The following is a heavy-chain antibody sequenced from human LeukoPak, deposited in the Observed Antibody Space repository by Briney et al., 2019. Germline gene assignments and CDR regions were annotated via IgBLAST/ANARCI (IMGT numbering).Heavy chain of an antibody. V-gene: IGHV3-11*01. J-gene: IGHJ4*02. CDR2: IGGSGTTI. D-gene: IGHD3-10*01. Sequence: GGSLRLSCAASGFTFSDYYMSWIRQAPGKGLEWVSYIGGSGTTIFYAHSVKGRFTISRDNAKNSLYLQMNSLRAEDTAVYYCARFAGSGSYYIGYWGQGTLITVSP. CDR3: ARFAGSGSYYIGY. CDR1: GFTFSDYY.